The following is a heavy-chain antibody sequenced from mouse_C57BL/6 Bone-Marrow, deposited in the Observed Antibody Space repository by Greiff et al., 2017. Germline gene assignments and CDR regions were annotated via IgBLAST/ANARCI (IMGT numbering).Heavy chain of an antibody. V-gene: IGHV5-12*01. CDR3: ARRDYRDYAMDY. J-gene: IGHJ4*01. D-gene: IGHD1-1*02. CDR1: GFTFSDYY. CDR2: ISNGGGST. Sequence: EVQGVESGGGLVQPGGSLKLSCAASGFTFSDYYMYWVRQTPEKRLEWVAYISNGGGSTYYPDTVKGRFTISRDNAKNTLYLQMSRLKSEDTAMYYCARRDYRDYAMDYWGQGTSVTVSS.